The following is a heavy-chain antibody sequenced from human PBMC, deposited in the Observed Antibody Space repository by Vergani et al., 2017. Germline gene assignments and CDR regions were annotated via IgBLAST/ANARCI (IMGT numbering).Heavy chain of an antibody. CDR3: ARGRGQLVQYYYYMDV. D-gene: IGHD6-6*01. Sequence: QVQLQESGPGLLKPSQTLSLTCTVSGASVSRGTYYWTWIRQPAGKKLEWIVRMYTSGHTIYNPSLESRVTMSVDTSKNQFSLKLSSVTAADTAVYYCARGRGQLVQYYYYMDVWGKGTTVTVSS. J-gene: IGHJ6*03. V-gene: IGHV4-61*02. CDR2: MYTSGHT. CDR1: GASVSRGTYY.